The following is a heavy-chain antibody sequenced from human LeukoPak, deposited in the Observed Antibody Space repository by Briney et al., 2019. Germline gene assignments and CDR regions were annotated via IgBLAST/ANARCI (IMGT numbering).Heavy chain of an antibody. Sequence: SETLSLTCAVYGGSLSGYYWSWIRQPPGKGLEWIGEINHSGNTNYNPSLKSRVTMSVDTSKNHFYLKLSSVTAADTAVYYCARQGSGSSYYYYTFPYWGQGTLVTVSS. CDR1: GGSLSGYY. J-gene: IGHJ4*02. CDR3: ARQGSGSSYYYYTFPY. CDR2: INHSGNT. V-gene: IGHV4-34*01. D-gene: IGHD1-26*01.